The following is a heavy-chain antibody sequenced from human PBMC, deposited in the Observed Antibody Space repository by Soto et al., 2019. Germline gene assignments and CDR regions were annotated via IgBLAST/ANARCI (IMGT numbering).Heavy chain of an antibody. V-gene: IGHV3-48*02. CDR3: ARGVGMITFGGVGWFDP. J-gene: IGHJ5*02. D-gene: IGHD3-16*01. CDR1: GFTFSSYS. CDR2: ISSSSSTI. Sequence: EVQLVESGGGLVQPGGSLRLSCAASGFTFSSYSMNWVRQAPGKGREWVSYISSSSSTIYYADSVKGRFTISRDNAKNSLYLQLNRLRDEETAVYYCARGVGMITFGGVGWFDPWGQGTLVNVSS.